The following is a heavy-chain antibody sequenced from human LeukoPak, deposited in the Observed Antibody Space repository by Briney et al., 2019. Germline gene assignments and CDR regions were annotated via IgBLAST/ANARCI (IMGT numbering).Heavy chain of an antibody. CDR2: INPNSGGT. J-gene: IGHJ4*02. CDR3: ARGYSSSWLDY. V-gene: IGHV1-2*06. Sequence: ASVKVSCKASGYTFTAFYMHWVRQAPGQGLEWMGRINPNSGGTKYAQKFQGRVTMTTDTSINTAYLELSRLRSDDTAVYYCARGYSSSWLDYWGQGTLVTVSS. CDR1: GYTFTAFY. D-gene: IGHD6-13*01.